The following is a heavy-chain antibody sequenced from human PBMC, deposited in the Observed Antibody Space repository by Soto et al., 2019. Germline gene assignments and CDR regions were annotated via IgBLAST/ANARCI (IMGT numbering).Heavy chain of an antibody. CDR3: ARRKYCSSTTCFDN. CDR2: IYSDGYT. J-gene: IGHJ4*02. Sequence: GGSLSLFSASSVLTDSISCMTWVRQVPGKGLERVSIIYSDGYTYYAASVKGRFTISRDNSKNTLYLQMSSLRAEDTAMYYCARRKYCSSTTCFDNWGQGT. D-gene: IGHD2-2*01. V-gene: IGHV3-66*01. CDR1: VLTDSISC.